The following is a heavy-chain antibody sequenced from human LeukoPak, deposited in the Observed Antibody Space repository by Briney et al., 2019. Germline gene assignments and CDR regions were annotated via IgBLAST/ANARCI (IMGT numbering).Heavy chain of an antibody. CDR3: ARGFWYCGGDCYPDDAFDI. V-gene: IGHV1-8*03. D-gene: IGHD2-21*02. Sequence: VTSVKVSCKASGYTFTSYDINWVRQATGQELEWMGWMNPNSGNTGYAQKFQGRVTITRNTSISTAYMELSSLRSEDTAVYYCARGFWYCGGDCYPDDAFDIWGQGTMVTVSS. CDR2: MNPNSGNT. CDR1: GYTFTSYD. J-gene: IGHJ3*02.